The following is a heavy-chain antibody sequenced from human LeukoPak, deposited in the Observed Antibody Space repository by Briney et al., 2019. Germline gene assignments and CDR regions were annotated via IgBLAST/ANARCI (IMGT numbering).Heavy chain of an antibody. V-gene: IGHV4-4*07. D-gene: IGHD2-15*01. J-gene: IGHJ3*02. CDR3: ARGRYCSADICSGGDAFDI. CDR2: IYTRGST. Sequence: SETLSLTCTVSGGSINNYYWSWIRQPAGKGLEWIGRIYTRGSTNYNPSLKSRVTMSVDTSKNQFSLKLGSVTAADTAVYYCARGRYCSADICSGGDAFDIWGQGTMVSVSS. CDR1: GGSINNYY.